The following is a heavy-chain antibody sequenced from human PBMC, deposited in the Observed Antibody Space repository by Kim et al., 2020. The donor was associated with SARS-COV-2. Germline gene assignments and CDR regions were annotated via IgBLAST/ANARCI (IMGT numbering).Heavy chain of an antibody. CDR2: ISAYYGNT. V-gene: IGHV1-18*01. Sequence: ASVKVSCKASGYTFTSYGISWVRQAPGQGLEWMGWISAYYGNTNYAQKLQGRVTMTTDTSTSTAYMELRSLRSDDTAVYYCARVPPGYYYYYGMDVWGQGTTVTVSS. J-gene: IGHJ6*02. CDR3: ARVPPGYYYYYGMDV. CDR1: GYTFTSYG.